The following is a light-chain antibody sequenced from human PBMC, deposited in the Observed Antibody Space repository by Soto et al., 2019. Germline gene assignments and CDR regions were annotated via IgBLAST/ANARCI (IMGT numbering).Light chain of an antibody. CDR2: KAS. V-gene: IGKV1-5*03. CDR1: QSISSW. J-gene: IGKJ4*01. Sequence: DIQMTQSPSTLSASVGDRVTITCRASQSISSWLAWYQQKPGKAPNLLIYKASSLESGVPSRFSGSGSGTEFNLTISSLQPDDLVTYYCQQYNSYPLTFGGGTKVEIK. CDR3: QQYNSYPLT.